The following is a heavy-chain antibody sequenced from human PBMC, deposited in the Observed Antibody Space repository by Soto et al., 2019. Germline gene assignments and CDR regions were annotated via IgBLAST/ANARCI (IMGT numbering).Heavy chain of an antibody. V-gene: IGHV3-23*01. Sequence: GGSLRLSCAASGFTFSSYAMSWVRQAPGKGLEWVSAISGSGGSTYYADSVKGRFTISRDNSKNTLYLQMNSLRAEDTAVYYCAKERWVVEKPHGSSTSCFFDYWGQGTLVTVSS. J-gene: IGHJ4*02. CDR1: GFTFSSYA. D-gene: IGHD2-2*01. CDR3: AKERWVVEKPHGSSTSCFFDY. CDR2: ISGSGGST.